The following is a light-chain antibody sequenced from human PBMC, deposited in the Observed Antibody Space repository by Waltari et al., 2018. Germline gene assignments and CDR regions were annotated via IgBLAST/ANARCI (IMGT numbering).Light chain of an antibody. CDR2: WAS. Sequence: DIVVTQSPDSLAVSLGERATINCKSSQSLFHTNNKNYLAWYQQEPGQPPKLLIYWASTRDSGVPDRFSGRGSGTDFTLAISSLQPEDVAVYYCQQYYATPWTFGQGTKVEIK. CDR3: QQYYATPWT. J-gene: IGKJ1*01. V-gene: IGKV4-1*01. CDR1: QSLFHTNNKNY.